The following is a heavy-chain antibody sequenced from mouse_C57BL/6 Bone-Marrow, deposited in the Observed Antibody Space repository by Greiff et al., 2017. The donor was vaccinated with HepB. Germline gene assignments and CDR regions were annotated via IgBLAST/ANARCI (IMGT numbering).Heavy chain of an antibody. Sequence: VQLQQSGPELVKPGASVKIPCKASGYTFTDYNMDWVKQSHGKSLEWIGDINPNNGGTIYNQKFKGKATLTVDKSSSTAYMELRSLTSEDTAVYYCARGSTVVENYFDYWGQGTTLTVSS. CDR1: GYTFTDYN. J-gene: IGHJ2*01. V-gene: IGHV1-18*01. D-gene: IGHD1-1*01. CDR3: ARGSTVVENYFDY. CDR2: INPNNGGT.